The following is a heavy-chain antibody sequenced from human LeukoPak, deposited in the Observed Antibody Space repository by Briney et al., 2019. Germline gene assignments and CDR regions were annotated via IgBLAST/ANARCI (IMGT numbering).Heavy chain of an antibody. Sequence: SETLSLTCTVSGGSISSYYWSWIRQPPGKGLEWIGYIYYSGSTNYNPSLKSRVTISVDTSKNQFSLKLSSVTAADTAVYYCARSSEGRYYYDSSGYTYFYYYMDVWGKGTTVTISS. CDR2: IYYSGST. J-gene: IGHJ6*03. CDR3: ARSSEGRYYYDSSGYTYFYYYMDV. CDR1: GGSISSYY. V-gene: IGHV4-59*01. D-gene: IGHD3-22*01.